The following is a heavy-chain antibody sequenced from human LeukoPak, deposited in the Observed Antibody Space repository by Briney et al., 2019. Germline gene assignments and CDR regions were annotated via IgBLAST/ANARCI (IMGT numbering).Heavy chain of an antibody. D-gene: IGHD5-12*01. CDR2: INHSGGT. V-gene: IGHV4-34*01. CDR3: ARVEDSGYDWGYFDY. Sequence: SETLSLTCAVYGGSFSGYYWSWIRQPPGKGLEWIGEINHSGGTNYNPSLKSRVTISVDTSKDQFSLKLSSVTAADTAVYYCARVEDSGYDWGYFDYWGQGTLVTVSS. CDR1: GGSFSGYY. J-gene: IGHJ4*02.